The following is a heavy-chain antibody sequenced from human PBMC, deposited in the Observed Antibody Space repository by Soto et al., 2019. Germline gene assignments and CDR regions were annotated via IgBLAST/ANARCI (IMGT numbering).Heavy chain of an antibody. CDR1: GGTFSSYA. J-gene: IGHJ4*02. Sequence: SVKVSCKASGGTFSSYAISWVRQAPGQGLEWMGGIIPIFGTANYARKFQGRVTITADESTSTAYMELSSLRSEDTAVYYCARFRHDYGDYGCFDYWGQGTLVTAPQ. D-gene: IGHD4-17*01. CDR2: IIPIFGTA. CDR3: ARFRHDYGDYGCFDY. V-gene: IGHV1-69*13.